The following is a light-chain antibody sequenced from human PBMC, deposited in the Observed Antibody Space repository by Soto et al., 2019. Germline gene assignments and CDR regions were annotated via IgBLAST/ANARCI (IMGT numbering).Light chain of an antibody. CDR1: NSDVGDYAY. J-gene: IGLJ3*02. Sequence: QSALTQPASVSGSPGQSITISCSGTNSDVGDYAYVTWYQQHPGKAPKVMIYDVSNRPSGVSNRFSGSKSGNTASLTISGLQAEDEADYYCSSNTSSSPVVFGGGTKLTVL. CDR3: SSNTSSSPVV. CDR2: DVS. V-gene: IGLV2-14*01.